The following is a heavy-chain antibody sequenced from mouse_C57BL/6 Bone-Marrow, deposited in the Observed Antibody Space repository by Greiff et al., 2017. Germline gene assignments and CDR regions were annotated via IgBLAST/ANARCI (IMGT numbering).Heavy chain of an antibody. CDR3: ARGDLDY. J-gene: IGHJ2*01. CDR2: IDPSDSYT. Sequence: QVQLQQPGAELVMPGASVKLSCKASGYTFTSYWMHWVKQRPGQGLEWIGEIDPSDSYTNYNQKFKGESTLTVDKSSSTAYMQLSSLTSEDSAVYYCARGDLDYWGQGTTLTVSS. V-gene: IGHV1-69*01. D-gene: IGHD2-13*01. CDR1: GYTFTSYW.